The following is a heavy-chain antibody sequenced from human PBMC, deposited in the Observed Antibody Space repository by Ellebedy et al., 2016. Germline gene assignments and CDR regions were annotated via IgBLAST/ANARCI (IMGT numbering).Heavy chain of an antibody. D-gene: IGHD6-13*01. CDR2: ISWNSGSI. CDR3: AKDSSSWYRGADY. V-gene: IGHV3-9*01. CDR1: GFTFDDYA. Sequence: SLKISXAASGFTFDDYAMHWVRQAPGKGLEWVSGISWNSGSIGYADSVKGRFTISRDNAKNSLYLQMNSLRAEDTALYYCAKDSSSWYRGADYWGQGTLVTVSS. J-gene: IGHJ4*02.